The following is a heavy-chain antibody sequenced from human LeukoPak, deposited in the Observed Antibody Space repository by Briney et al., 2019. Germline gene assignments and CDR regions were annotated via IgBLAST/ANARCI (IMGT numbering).Heavy chain of an antibody. CDR1: GGTFSSYA. V-gene: IGHV1-69*05. Sequence: ASVKVSCEASGGTFSSYAISWVRQAPGQGLEWMGGIIPIFGTANYAQKFQGRVTITTDESTSTAYMELSSLRSEDTAVYYCASYMDTGYYFDYWGQGTLVTVSS. D-gene: IGHD5-18*01. CDR3: ASYMDTGYYFDY. J-gene: IGHJ4*02. CDR2: IIPIFGTA.